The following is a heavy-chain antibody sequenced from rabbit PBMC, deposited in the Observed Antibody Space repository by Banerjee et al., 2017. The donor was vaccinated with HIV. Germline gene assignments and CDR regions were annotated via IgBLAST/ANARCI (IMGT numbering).Heavy chain of an antibody. D-gene: IGHD4-2*01. Sequence: QEQLKESGGGLVQAGGSLKLSCIASGFDFSSYYISWVRQAPGKGLEWIACIYVGSGGSDYYADWAKGRFTISKTSSTMVTLQMTSLTVADTATYFCARDAGYVGSNLWGPGTLVTVS. CDR3: ARDAGYVGSNL. J-gene: IGHJ4*01. V-gene: IGHV1S45*01. CDR2: IYVGSGGSD. CDR1: GFDFSSYY.